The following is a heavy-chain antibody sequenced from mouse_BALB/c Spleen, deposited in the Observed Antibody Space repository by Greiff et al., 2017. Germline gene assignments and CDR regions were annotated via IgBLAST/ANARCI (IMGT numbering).Heavy chain of an antibody. Sequence: EVQLVESGGGLVQPGGSLKLSCAASGFTFSSYGMSWVRQTPDKRLELVATINSNGGSTYYPDSVKGRFTISRDNAKNTLYLQMSSLKSEDTAMYYCARDRYDDYWGQGTTLTVSS. CDR2: INSNGGST. CDR3: ARDRYDDY. CDR1: GFTFSSYG. V-gene: IGHV5-6-3*01. D-gene: IGHD2-14*01. J-gene: IGHJ2*01.